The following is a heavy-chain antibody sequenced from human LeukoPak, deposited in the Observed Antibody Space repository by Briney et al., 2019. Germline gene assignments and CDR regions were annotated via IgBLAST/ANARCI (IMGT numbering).Heavy chain of an antibody. CDR2: IYYIGIT. J-gene: IGHJ4*02. D-gene: IGHD2-2*01. CDR1: GGSFNAYY. CDR3: ARVPAASYFDY. V-gene: IGHV4-59*01. Sequence: PSETLSLTCTVSGGSFNAYYWSWIRQPPGKGLEWIGYIYYIGITNYNPSLKNRVIISVDTSKNQFSLQLSSVTAADTAVYYCARVPAASYFDYWGQGTLVTVSS.